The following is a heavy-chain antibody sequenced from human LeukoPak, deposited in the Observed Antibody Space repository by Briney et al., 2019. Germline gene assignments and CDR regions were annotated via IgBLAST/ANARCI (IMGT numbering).Heavy chain of an antibody. V-gene: IGHV4-34*01. CDR1: GGSFSDYY. CDR2: INHSGST. J-gene: IGHJ4*02. D-gene: IGHD3-10*01. CDR3: ARGYYGLGYY. Sequence: SETLYLTCAVYGGSFSDYYWSGIRQPPGKGLEWIGEINHSGSTNYNPSLKSRVTISVDTSKNQFSLKLSSVTAADTAVYYCARGYYGLGYYWGQGTLVTVSS.